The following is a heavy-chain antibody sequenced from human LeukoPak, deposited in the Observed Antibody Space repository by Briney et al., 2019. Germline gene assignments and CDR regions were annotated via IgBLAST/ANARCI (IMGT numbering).Heavy chain of an antibody. CDR3: ARDETTYYYDSSVWFDP. D-gene: IGHD3-22*01. Sequence: SETLSLTWTVSGGSISSYYWSWIRQPAGKGLEWIGRIYTSGSTNYNPSLKSRVTMSVDTSKNQFSLKLSSVTAADTAVYYCARDETTYYYDSSVWFDPWGQETLVTVSS. CDR2: IYTSGST. J-gene: IGHJ5*02. V-gene: IGHV4-4*07. CDR1: GGSISSYY.